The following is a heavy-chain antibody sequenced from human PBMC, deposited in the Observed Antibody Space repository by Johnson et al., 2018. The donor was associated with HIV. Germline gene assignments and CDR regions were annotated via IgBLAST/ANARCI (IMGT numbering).Heavy chain of an antibody. V-gene: IGHV3-30*04. CDR3: AKDGAFDI. CDR2: MSFDGSNK. J-gene: IGHJ3*02. CDR1: GFSFSSYA. Sequence: VQLVESGGGVVQPGRSLRLSCAASGFSFSSYAMHWVRQAPGKGLEWVALMSFDGSNKYYADSVKGRFTISRDNAKNSLYVQMNSLRAGDTAVYYCAKDGAFDIWGQGTLVTVSS.